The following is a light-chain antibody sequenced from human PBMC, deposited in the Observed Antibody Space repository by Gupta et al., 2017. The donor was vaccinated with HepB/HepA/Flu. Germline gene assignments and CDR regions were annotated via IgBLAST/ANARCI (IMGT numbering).Light chain of an antibody. CDR1: QSISSY. Sequence: DIQMTQSPSSLSASVGDRVTITCRASQSISSYLNWYQQKPGKAPKLLIYAASRVQSGVPSKFSGSGSGTDFTLTISSRQPEDFATYYCQQRYSTRCNFGQGTKLEIK. V-gene: IGKV1-39*01. CDR3: QQRYSTRCN. J-gene: IGKJ2*02. CDR2: AAS.